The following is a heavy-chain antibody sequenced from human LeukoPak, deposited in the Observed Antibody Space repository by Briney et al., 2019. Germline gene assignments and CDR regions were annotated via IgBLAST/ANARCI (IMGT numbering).Heavy chain of an antibody. D-gene: IGHD1-26*01. CDR2: INPDSGDT. CDR1: GYTFTGYY. J-gene: IGHJ4*02. Sequence: ASVKVSCMASGYTFTGYYMHWVRQAPEQGLEWMGWINPDSGDTTYAQKFQGRVTMTRDTSISTAYMELSRLTSDDTAVYYCAREEGSYPESLDSWGQGSLVTVSS. CDR3: AREEGSYPESLDS. V-gene: IGHV1-2*02.